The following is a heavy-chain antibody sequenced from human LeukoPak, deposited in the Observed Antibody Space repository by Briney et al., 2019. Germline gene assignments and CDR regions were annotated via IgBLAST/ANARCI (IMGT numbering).Heavy chain of an antibody. Sequence: GGSLRLSCAASGFTFSSYGMNWVRQAPGKGLEWVSAISSSSSCIYYADSVKGRFTISRDNAKNSLYLQMNSMRAEDTAVYYPERDSLEDYVWGSYRYSFDSWGQGNLVTVSS. D-gene: IGHD3-16*02. CDR1: GFTFSSYG. V-gene: IGHV3-21*01. CDR3: ERDSLEDYVWGSYRYSFDS. CDR2: ISSSSSCI. J-gene: IGHJ4*02.